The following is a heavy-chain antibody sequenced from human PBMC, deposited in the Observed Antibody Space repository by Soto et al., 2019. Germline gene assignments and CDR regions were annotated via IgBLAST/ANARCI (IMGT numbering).Heavy chain of an antibody. D-gene: IGHD1-26*01. V-gene: IGHV4-59*01. Sequence: PSETLSLTCTVSGGSISSYYWSWIRQPPGKGLEWIGYIYYSGSTNYNPSLKSRVTISVDTSKNQFSLKLSSVTAADTAVYYCARDGVGDTTFFGYFDYWGQGALVTVSS. J-gene: IGHJ4*02. CDR3: ARDGVGDTTFFGYFDY. CDR1: GGSISSYY. CDR2: IYYSGST.